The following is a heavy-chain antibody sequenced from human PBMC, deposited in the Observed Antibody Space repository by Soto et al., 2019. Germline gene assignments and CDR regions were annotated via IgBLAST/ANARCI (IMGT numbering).Heavy chain of an antibody. CDR3: ATARRGTVSLLAD. CDR2: LNPYSGAT. Sequence: QVQLVQSGADVRKTGASVKVSCKASGYPFSENHIHWVRQAPGQGLEWMGWLNPYSGATKYAPKFPGRVTMTRDTSISTSYMEVNGLKSDDTAFYYCATARRGTVSLLADWGQGTLVTVSS. D-gene: IGHD4-4*01. J-gene: IGHJ4*01. V-gene: IGHV1-2*02. CDR1: GYPFSENH.